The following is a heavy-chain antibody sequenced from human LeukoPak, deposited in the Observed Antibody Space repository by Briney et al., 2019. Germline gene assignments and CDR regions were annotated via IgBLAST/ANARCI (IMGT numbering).Heavy chain of an antibody. Sequence: PSETLSLTCAVSGYSISSGYYWAWIRPPPGKGLEWIGSIYHSGSTYYNPSLKSRVTISVDTSKNQFSLKLSSVTAADTAVYYCARDWKQQLVLDAFDIWGQGTMVTVSS. D-gene: IGHD6-13*01. CDR1: GYSISSGYY. V-gene: IGHV4-38-2*02. CDR3: ARDWKQQLVLDAFDI. J-gene: IGHJ3*02. CDR2: IYHSGST.